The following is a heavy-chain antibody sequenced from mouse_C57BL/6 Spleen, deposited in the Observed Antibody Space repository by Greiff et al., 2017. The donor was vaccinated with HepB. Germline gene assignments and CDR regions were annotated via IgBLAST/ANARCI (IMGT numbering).Heavy chain of an antibody. D-gene: IGHD2-5*01. CDR1: GYTFTSYW. Sequence: VQLQQSGAELVKPGASVKLSCKASGYTFTSYWMHWVKQRPGRGLEWIGRIDPNSGGTKYNEKFKSKATLTVDKPSSTAYMQLSSLTSEDSAVYYCATAYYSNYDRGYFDYWGQGTTLTVSS. V-gene: IGHV1-72*01. J-gene: IGHJ2*01. CDR3: ATAYYSNYDRGYFDY. CDR2: IDPNSGGT.